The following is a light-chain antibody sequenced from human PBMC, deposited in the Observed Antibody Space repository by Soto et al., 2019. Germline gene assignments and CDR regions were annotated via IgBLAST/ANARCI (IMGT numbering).Light chain of an antibody. V-gene: IGLV2-23*02. CDR1: SSDIGNFFL. Sequence: QSALTQPASVSGSPGQSITISCTGSSSDIGNFFLVSWYQQHPGQVPKLIIRKVDERPSGVPNRFSGSKSANTASLTISGLQADDEAHYYCCSYTTSGTLVFGGGTRVTVL. CDR2: KVD. J-gene: IGLJ3*02. CDR3: CSYTTSGTLV.